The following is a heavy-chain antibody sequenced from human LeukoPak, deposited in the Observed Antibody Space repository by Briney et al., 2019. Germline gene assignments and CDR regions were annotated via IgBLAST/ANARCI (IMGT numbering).Heavy chain of an antibody. Sequence: GASVKVSCKTSGYSFTAFYIHWVRQAPGQGLEWMGWIHPRRGDTNYAQKFQGRVTMTRDTSISTAYLELSSLRSDDTAVYYCARDGDYGTGSYYRGCIDSWGQGTPVTVSS. V-gene: IGHV1-2*02. J-gene: IGHJ4*02. CDR3: ARDGDYGTGSYYRGCIDS. CDR1: GYSFTAFY. CDR2: IHPRRGDT. D-gene: IGHD3-10*01.